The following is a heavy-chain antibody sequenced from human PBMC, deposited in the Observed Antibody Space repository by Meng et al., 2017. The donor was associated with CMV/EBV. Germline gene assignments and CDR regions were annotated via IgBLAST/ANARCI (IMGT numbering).Heavy chain of an antibody. CDR2: IRYDGSNK. J-gene: IGHJ4*02. CDR3: ARAPSSDFDY. V-gene: IGHV3-30*02. Sequence: GESLKISCAASGFTFSSYGMHWVRQAPGKGLEWVAFIRYDGSNKYYADSVKGRFTISRDNSKNTLYLQMNSLRAEDTAVYYCARAPSSDFDYWGQGTLVTVSS. CDR1: GFTFSSYG. D-gene: IGHD6-6*01.